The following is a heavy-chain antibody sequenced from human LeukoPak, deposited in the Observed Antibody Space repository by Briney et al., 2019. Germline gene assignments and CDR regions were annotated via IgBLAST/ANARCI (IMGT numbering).Heavy chain of an antibody. D-gene: IGHD6-13*01. CDR1: GLSISNSW. V-gene: IGHV3-7*01. Sequence: GGSLRLSCEASGLSISNSWMAWVRGAPGKGLEWVANIKEDGSAKFYVDSVKGRFTISRDNAKNSLSLQMNSLRVEDTAVYYCATAMDAPAGPDWGQGTLVAVSS. CDR3: ATAMDAPAGPD. J-gene: IGHJ4*02. CDR2: IKEDGSAK.